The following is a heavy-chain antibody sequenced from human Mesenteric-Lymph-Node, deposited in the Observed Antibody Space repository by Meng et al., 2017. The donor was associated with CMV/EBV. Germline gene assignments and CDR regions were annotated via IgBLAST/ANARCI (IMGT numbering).Heavy chain of an antibody. V-gene: IGHV2-5*02. D-gene: IGHD2-2*01. Sequence: FSFTPSEVAVGWFRQPPGKALEWLAVIYWDDDKRYHPSLNSRLTITKDTSKNQVVLTVTNLDPVDTATYYCAHITCSSTHCPTFFDFWGPGTLVTVSS. J-gene: IGHJ4*02. CDR1: FSFTPSEVA. CDR2: IYWDDDK. CDR3: AHITCSSTHCPTFFDF.